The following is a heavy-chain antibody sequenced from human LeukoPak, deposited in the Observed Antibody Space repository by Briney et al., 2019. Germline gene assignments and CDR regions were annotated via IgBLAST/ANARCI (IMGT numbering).Heavy chain of an antibody. CDR1: GFTFSSYG. CDR3: ARGPTIVVVPAAPNWFDP. V-gene: IGHV3-33*01. J-gene: IGHJ5*02. Sequence: GGSLRLSCAASGFTFSSYGMHWVRQGPGKGLEWVAVIWYDGSNKYYADSVKGRFTISRDNSKNTLYLQMNSLRAEDTAVYYCARGPTIVVVPAAPNWFDPWGQGTLVTVSS. D-gene: IGHD2-2*01. CDR2: IWYDGSNK.